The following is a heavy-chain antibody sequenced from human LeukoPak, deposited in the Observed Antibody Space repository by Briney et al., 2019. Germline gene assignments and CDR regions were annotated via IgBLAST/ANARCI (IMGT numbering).Heavy chain of an antibody. CDR1: GGSISSYY. V-gene: IGHV4-4*09. Sequence: SETLSLTCTVSGGSISSYYWSWIRQPPGKGLEWIGYIYTSGSTSYNPSLKSRVTISVDTSKNQFSLKLSSVTAADTAVYYCARLGVGDAFDIWGQGTMVTVSS. D-gene: IGHD3-3*01. CDR2: IYTSGST. CDR3: ARLGVGDAFDI. J-gene: IGHJ3*02.